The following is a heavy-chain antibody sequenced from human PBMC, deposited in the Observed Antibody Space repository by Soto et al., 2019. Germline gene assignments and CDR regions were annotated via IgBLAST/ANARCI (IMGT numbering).Heavy chain of an antibody. D-gene: IGHD1-26*01. Sequence: RGSLILSCACSGFSFTTYEMNWVRQAPGKGLEWVSYISGSSDTKYYADSVKGRFTISRDNVRNSLYLQMSSLRLDDTAVYYCVRDGGNYPHAPHWGQGTMVTVSS. CDR3: VRDGGNYPHAPH. CDR1: GFSFTTYE. J-gene: IGHJ4*02. CDR2: ISGSSDTK. V-gene: IGHV3-48*03.